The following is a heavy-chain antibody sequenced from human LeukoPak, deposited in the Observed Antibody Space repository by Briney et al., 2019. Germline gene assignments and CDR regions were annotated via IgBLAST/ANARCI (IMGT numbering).Heavy chain of an antibody. V-gene: IGHV4-39*01. CDR3: ARQTHY. CDR2: IYYSGST. Sequence: SETLSLTCTVSGGSISSSSYYWGWIRQPPGKGLEWIGSIYYSGSTYYNPSLKSRVTISVDTSKNQFSLKLSPVTTADTAVYYCARQTHYWGQGTLVTVSS. J-gene: IGHJ4*02. CDR1: GGSISSSSYY.